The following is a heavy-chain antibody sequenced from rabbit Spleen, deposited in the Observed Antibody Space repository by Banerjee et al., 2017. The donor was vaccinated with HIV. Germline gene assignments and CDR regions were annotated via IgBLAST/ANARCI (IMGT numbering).Heavy chain of an antibody. J-gene: IGHJ4*01. CDR1: GLSFSSSYW. D-gene: IGHD7-1*01. CDR3: ARDLVTAIGWNFNL. V-gene: IGHV1S45*01. Sequence: QEQLEESGGDLVKPGASLTLTCTASGLSFSSSYWICWVRQAPGKGLEWIACIYAGSSGTTYYASWAKGRFTISKTSSTTVTLQMTSLTAADTATYFCARDLVTAIGWNFNLWGPGTLVTVS. CDR2: IYAGSSGTT.